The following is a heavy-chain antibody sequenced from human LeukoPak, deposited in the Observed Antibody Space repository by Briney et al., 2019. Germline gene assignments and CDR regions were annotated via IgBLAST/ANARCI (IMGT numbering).Heavy chain of an antibody. J-gene: IGHJ4*02. D-gene: IGHD2-21*01. CDR1: GFTFSSYW. V-gene: IGHV3-7*01. CDR2: IKQDGSEK. Sequence: PGGCLRLSCADSGFTFSSYWMSWVRQAPGKGLEWVANIKQDGSEKYYVDSVKGRFTISRDNAKNSLYLQMNSLRAEDTAVYYCARDLPAADCGGDCYGYWGQGTLVTVSS. CDR3: ARDLPAADCGGDCYGY.